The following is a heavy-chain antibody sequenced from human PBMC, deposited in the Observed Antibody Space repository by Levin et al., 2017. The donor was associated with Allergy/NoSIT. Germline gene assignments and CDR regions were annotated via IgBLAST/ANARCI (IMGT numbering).Heavy chain of an antibody. CDR2: ISGSGGST. CDR1: GFTFSSYA. V-gene: IGHV3-23*01. CDR3: AKGATRISLSYSSSWTNYFDY. Sequence: PGGSLRLSCAASGFTFSSYAMSWVRQAPGKGLEWVSAISGSGGSTYYADSVKGRFTISRDNSKNTLYLQMNSLRAEDTAVYYCAKGATRISLSYSSSWTNYFDYWGQGTLVTVSS. J-gene: IGHJ4*02. D-gene: IGHD6-13*01.